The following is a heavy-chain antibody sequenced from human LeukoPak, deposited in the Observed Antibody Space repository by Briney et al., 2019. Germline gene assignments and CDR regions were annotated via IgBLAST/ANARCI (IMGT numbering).Heavy chain of an antibody. Sequence: GGSLRLSCAASGVTLNSVWMTWIRQAPGKGLEWVGRIKTKTQGGTTDYAAPVKGRFTISRDDSKNILFLQMNNLTNEDTAEYYCTTKQSVSRPYYYYGMDVWGQGTTVTVSS. CDR1: GVTLNSVW. CDR3: TTKQSVSRPYYYYGMDV. D-gene: IGHD3-3*01. J-gene: IGHJ6*02. V-gene: IGHV3-15*01. CDR2: IKTKTQGGTT.